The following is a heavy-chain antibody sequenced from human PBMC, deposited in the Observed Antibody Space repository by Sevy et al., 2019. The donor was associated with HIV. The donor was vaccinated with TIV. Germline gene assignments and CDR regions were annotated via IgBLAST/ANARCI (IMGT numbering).Heavy chain of an antibody. CDR2: IRSKAYGGTT. CDR3: TRGGAIAARYYYYYGMDV. V-gene: IGHV3-49*04. J-gene: IGHJ6*02. Sequence: GGSLRLSCTASGFTFGDYAMSWVRQAPGKGLEWVGFIRSKAYGGTTEYAASVKGRFTISRDDSKSIAYLQMNSLKTEDIAVYYCTRGGAIAARYYYYYGMDVWGQRTTVTVSS. CDR1: GFTFGDYA. D-gene: IGHD6-6*01.